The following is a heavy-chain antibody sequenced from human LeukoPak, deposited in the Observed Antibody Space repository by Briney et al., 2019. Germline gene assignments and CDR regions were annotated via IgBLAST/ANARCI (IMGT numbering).Heavy chain of an antibody. V-gene: IGHV3-30-3*01. Sequence: PGGSLRLSCAASGFTFSNYAVSWVRQAPGKGLEWVAFISHDGSNKPYADSVKGRFTISRDISKNTLYLQMNSLRAEDTAVYYCAGQRYTNEHVMDVWAKGPRSPSP. CDR2: ISHDGSNK. D-gene: IGHD1-14*01. CDR3: AGQRYTNEHVMDV. J-gene: IGHJ6*02. CDR1: GFTFSNYA.